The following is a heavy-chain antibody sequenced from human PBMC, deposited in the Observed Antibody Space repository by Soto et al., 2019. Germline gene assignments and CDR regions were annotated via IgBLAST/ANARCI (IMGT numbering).Heavy chain of an antibody. CDR3: AREGYSGYDYYNDY. CDR2: INHSGST. Sequence: SETLSLTCAVYGGSFSGYYWSWIRQPPGKGLEWIGEINHSGSTNYNPSLKSRVTISVDTSKNQFSLKLSSVTAADTAVYYCAREGYSGYDYYNDYWGQGILVTVSS. J-gene: IGHJ4*02. V-gene: IGHV4-34*01. D-gene: IGHD5-12*01. CDR1: GGSFSGYY.